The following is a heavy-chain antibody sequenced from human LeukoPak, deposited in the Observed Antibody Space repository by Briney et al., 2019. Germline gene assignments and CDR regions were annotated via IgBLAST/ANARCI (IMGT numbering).Heavy chain of an antibody. CDR3: ARVAFADQQLVEKVFDY. CDR1: GGSISSYY. CDR2: IYYSGST. J-gene: IGHJ4*02. Sequence: SETLSLTCTVSGGSISSYYWSWIRQPPGKGLEWIGYIYYSGSTNYNPSLKSRVTISVDTSKNQFSLKLSSVTAADTAVYYCARVAFADQQLVEKVFDYWGQGTLVTVSS. V-gene: IGHV4-59*08. D-gene: IGHD6-13*01.